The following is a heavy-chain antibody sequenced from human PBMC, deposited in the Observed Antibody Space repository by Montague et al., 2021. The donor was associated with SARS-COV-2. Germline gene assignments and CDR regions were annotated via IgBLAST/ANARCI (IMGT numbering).Heavy chain of an antibody. CDR1: GFTFSVYT. Sequence: SLRLSWAVSGFTFSVYTMSWVRQAPGKGLEWVAGIDPSGGRTYYSESVKGRFTIFRDNSENTLYLQMNSLRSEDAAIYYCVKDSVHYWGQGTLVTVSS. J-gene: IGHJ4*02. D-gene: IGHD3-10*01. V-gene: IGHV3-23*05. CDR2: IDPSGGRT. CDR3: VKDSVHY.